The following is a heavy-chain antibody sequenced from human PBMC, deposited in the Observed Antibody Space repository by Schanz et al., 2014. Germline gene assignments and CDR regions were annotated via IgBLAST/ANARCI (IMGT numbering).Heavy chain of an antibody. V-gene: IGHV3-23*04. Sequence: EVQLAESGGGLVQPGGSLRLSCAASGFTFSTSAMSWVRQVPGKGLEWVSAILGLASTTYYADSVKGRFTISRDNSKNLLYLQMNSLRAEDTALYYCARDRRNADLDYWGQGTLVTVSS. J-gene: IGHJ4*02. CDR2: ILGLASTT. CDR1: GFTFSTSA. D-gene: IGHD1-1*01. CDR3: ARDRRNADLDY.